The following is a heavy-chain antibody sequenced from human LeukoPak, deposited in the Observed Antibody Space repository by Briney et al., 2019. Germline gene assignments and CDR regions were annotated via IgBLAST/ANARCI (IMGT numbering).Heavy chain of an antibody. CDR2: ISHDGRSK. CDR3: AKEHDDFEI. V-gene: IGHV3-30*18. Sequence: GWSLRLSCAASGFTLSRYGRHEVRQAPGRGLEWVAVISHDGRSKFYADSVKGRFSISRDDSKNTLNLEMNSLRAEDTAVYYCAKEHDDFEIWGQGTRVTVSS. J-gene: IGHJ3*02. CDR1: GFTLSRYG.